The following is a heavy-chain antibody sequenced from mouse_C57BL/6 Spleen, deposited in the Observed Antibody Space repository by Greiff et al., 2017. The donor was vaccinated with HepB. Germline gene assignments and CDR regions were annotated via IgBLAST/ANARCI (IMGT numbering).Heavy chain of an antibody. V-gene: IGHV1-26*01. D-gene: IGHD2-5*01. Sequence: VQLQQSGPELVKPGASVKISCKASGYTFTDYYMNWVKQSHGKSLELIGDINPNNGGTSYNQKFKGKATLTVDKSSSTAYMELRSLTSEDSAVYYCAREGVYSTPWFAYWGQGTLVTVSA. J-gene: IGHJ3*01. CDR2: INPNNGGT. CDR3: AREGVYSTPWFAY. CDR1: GYTFTDYY.